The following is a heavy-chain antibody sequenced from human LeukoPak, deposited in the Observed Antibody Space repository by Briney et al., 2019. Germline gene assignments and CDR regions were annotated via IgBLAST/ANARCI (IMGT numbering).Heavy chain of an antibody. CDR3: ARVGYSSSWYYYYMDV. V-gene: IGHV4-30-4*08. D-gene: IGHD6-13*01. CDR1: GGSISSGDYY. CDR2: INHSGST. J-gene: IGHJ6*03. Sequence: PSQTLSLTCTVSGGSISSGDYYWSWIRQPPGKGLEWIGEINHSGSTNYNPSLKSRVTISVDTSKNQFSLKLSSVTAADTAVYYCARVGYSSSWYYYYMDVWGKGTTVTVSS.